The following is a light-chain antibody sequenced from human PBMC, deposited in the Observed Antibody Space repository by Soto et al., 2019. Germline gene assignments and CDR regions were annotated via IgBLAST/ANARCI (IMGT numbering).Light chain of an antibody. CDR2: EVV. Sequence: QSALTQSPSASGSPGQSVTISCTGTKNDIGVYDFVSWYQHHPGKAPRLIIYEVVQRPSGVPDRFSGSKSGNTASLTVSGLQAADEADYFCKSYAGSNTYVFGSGTKVTAL. CDR3: KSYAGSNTYV. V-gene: IGLV2-8*01. CDR1: KNDIGVYDF. J-gene: IGLJ1*01.